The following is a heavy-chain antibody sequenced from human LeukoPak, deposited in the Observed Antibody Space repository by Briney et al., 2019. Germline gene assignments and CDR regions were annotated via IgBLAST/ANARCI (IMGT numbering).Heavy chain of an antibody. V-gene: IGHV4-59*12. D-gene: IGHD1-26*01. CDR3: ARDPMPYSGSLGY. J-gene: IGHJ4*02. CDR2: IYYSGST. Sequence: SETLSLTCTVSGGSISYYYWSWIRQPPGKGLEWIGSIYYSGSTYYNPSLKSRVTISVDTSKNQFSLKLSSVTAADTAVYYCARDPMPYSGSLGYWGQGTLVTVSS. CDR1: GGSISYYY.